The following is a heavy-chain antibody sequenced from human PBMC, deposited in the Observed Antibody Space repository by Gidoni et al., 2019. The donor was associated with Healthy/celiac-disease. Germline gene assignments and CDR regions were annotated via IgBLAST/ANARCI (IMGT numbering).Heavy chain of an antibody. D-gene: IGHD6-19*01. Sequence: EVQLVESGGGLVQPGGSLRLSCAASGFTFSSYSSNWVRQAPGKGLEWVSYISSSSSTIYYADSVKGRFTISRDNAKNSLYLQMNNLRAEDTAVYYCARDKGSSGWYPPFDYWGQGTLVTVSS. CDR1: GFTFSSYS. J-gene: IGHJ4*02. V-gene: IGHV3-48*01. CDR3: ARDKGSSGWYPPFDY. CDR2: ISSSSSTI.